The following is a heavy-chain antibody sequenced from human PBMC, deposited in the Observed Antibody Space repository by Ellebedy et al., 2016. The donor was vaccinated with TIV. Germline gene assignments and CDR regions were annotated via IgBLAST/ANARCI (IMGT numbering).Heavy chain of an antibody. J-gene: IGHJ4*02. CDR2: IYYSGST. V-gene: IGHV4-39*01. D-gene: IGHD6-19*01. CDR1: GGSISSSSYY. Sequence: MPSETLSLTCTVSGGSISSSSYYWGWIRQPPGKGLEWIGSIYYSGSTYYNPSLKSRVTISVDTSKNQFSLKLSSVTAADTAVYYCARQGHSSGWYVGEDYFDYWGQGTLVTVSS. CDR3: ARQGHSSGWYVGEDYFDY.